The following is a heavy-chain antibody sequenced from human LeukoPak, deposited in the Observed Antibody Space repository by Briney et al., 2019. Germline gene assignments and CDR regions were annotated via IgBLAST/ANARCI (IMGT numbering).Heavy chain of an antibody. Sequence: GGSLRLLCAASGFTFSNAWVNWVPQAPGKGLEWVGRVKSKTDGGTTDYAAPVKGRFTISRDDSKNTLYLQMNSLTTEDTAVYYCATDTNDMLTTMGALYFWGDRTLFSVSS. D-gene: IGHD4-23*01. CDR2: VKSKTDGGTT. V-gene: IGHV3-15*01. CDR1: GFTFSNAW. J-gene: IGHJ4*01. CDR3: ATDTNDMLTTMGALYF.